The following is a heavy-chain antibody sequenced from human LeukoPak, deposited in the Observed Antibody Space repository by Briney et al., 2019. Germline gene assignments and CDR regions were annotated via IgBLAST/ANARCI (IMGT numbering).Heavy chain of an antibody. Sequence: SQTLSLTCTVSAGSINSGDYYWRSIRQPAGTGLDWIGRIYSPGTNYNYNPSVKSRVTISIDTSKNQFSLKLTSVTAADTAVYYCARGIGTSYDSSRDAFGIWGQGTMVTVSS. CDR3: ARGIGTSYDSSRDAFGI. J-gene: IGHJ3*02. CDR2: IYSPGTN. V-gene: IGHV4-61*02. CDR1: AGSINSGDYY. D-gene: IGHD3-22*01.